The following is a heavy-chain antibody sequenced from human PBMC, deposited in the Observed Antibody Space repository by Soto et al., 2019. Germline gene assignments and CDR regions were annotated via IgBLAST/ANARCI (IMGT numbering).Heavy chain of an antibody. CDR1: GGSISSSNW. V-gene: IGHV4-4*02. CDR3: SRVSVSSYYGMDV. D-gene: IGHD6-19*01. Sequence: SETLSLTCAVSGGSISSSNWWSWVRQPPGKGLEWIGEIYHSGSTNYNPSLKSRVTISVDKSKNQFSLKLSSVTAADTAVYYCSRVSVSSYYGMDVWGQGTTVTVSS. CDR2: IYHSGST. J-gene: IGHJ6*02.